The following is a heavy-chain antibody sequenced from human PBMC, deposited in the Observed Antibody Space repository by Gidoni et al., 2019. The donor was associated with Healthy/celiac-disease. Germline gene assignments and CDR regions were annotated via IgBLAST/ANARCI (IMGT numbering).Heavy chain of an antibody. V-gene: IGHV5-51*01. CDR1: GYSFTSYW. CDR3: ARQPPTCDYIWGSYRFDY. CDR2: IYPGDSDT. D-gene: IGHD3-16*02. J-gene: IGHJ4*02. Sequence: EVQLVQSGAEVKKPGESLKISCKGSGYSFTSYWIGWVRQMPGKGLEWMGIIYPGDSDTRYSPSFQGQVTISADKSISTAYLQWSSLKASDTAMYYCARQPPTCDYIWGSYRFDYWGQGTLVTVSS.